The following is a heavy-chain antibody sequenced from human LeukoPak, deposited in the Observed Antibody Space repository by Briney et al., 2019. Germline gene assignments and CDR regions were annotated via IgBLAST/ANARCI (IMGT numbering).Heavy chain of an antibody. CDR1: GFTFSSYA. Sequence: GGSLRLSCAASGFTFSSYAMSWVRQAPGKGLEWVSAISGSGDSTFYADSVKGRFTISRDNSKNTLYLQMNSLRAEDTAVYYCAKDWATGGNYDAIDFWGRGTKVTVSS. J-gene: IGHJ3*01. V-gene: IGHV3-23*01. CDR2: ISGSGDST. CDR3: AKDWATGGNYDAIDF. D-gene: IGHD4-23*01.